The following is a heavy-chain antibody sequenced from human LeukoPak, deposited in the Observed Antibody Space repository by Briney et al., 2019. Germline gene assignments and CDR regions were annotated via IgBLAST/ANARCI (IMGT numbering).Heavy chain of an antibody. Sequence: SQTLSLTCTVSGASIRSGGYYWSWIRQHPGKGLEWIGRIYYSGTTYYNPSLKSRVAISGDTSKNQFSLKLNSVTAADTAVYYCARDLGSTSNYYYGMDVWGQGTTVTVSS. D-gene: IGHD2-2*01. V-gene: IGHV4-31*03. CDR2: IYYSGTT. CDR3: ARDLGSTSNYYYGMDV. CDR1: GASIRSGGYY. J-gene: IGHJ6*02.